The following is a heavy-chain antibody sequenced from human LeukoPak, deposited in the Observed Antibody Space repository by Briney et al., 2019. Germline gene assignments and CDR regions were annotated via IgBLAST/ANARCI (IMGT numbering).Heavy chain of an antibody. CDR2: FDPEDGET. CDR1: GYTLTELS. CDR3: ATEVSPYYDFWSGYYMDV. J-gene: IGHJ6*03. Sequence: ASVKVSCKXSGYTLTELSMHWVRQAPGKGLEWMGRFDPEDGETIYAQKFQGRVTMTEDTSTDTAYMELSSLRSEDTAVYYCATEVSPYYDFWSGYYMDVWGKGTTVTVSS. V-gene: IGHV1-24*01. D-gene: IGHD3-3*01.